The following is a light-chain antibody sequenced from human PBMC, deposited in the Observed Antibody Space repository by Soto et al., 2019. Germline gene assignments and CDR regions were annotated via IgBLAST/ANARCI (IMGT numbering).Light chain of an antibody. CDR1: QDIRDW. V-gene: IGKV1-12*01. Sequence: DIQMTQSPSSVSAYVGDRVTITCRASQDIRDWIAWYKQKPGKAPKLLISAASSLQSGVPSRFSGSGSGTDFSLTISSLQSEDFATYYCQQAFSFPFTFGPGTKVDIK. CDR2: AAS. J-gene: IGKJ3*01. CDR3: QQAFSFPFT.